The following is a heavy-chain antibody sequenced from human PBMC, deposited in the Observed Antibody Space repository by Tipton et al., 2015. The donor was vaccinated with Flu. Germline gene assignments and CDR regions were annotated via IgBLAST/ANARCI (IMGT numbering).Heavy chain of an antibody. CDR3: ARGVGYYYDSSGYYLN. J-gene: IGHJ4*02. Sequence: TLSLTCTVSGGSISSYYWSWIRQPPGKGLEWIGYIYYSGSTNYNPSLKSRVTISVDTSKNQFSLKLSSVTAADTAVYYCARGVGYYYDSSGYYLNWGQGTLVTVSS. D-gene: IGHD3-22*01. CDR2: IYYSGST. CDR1: GGSISSYY. V-gene: IGHV4-59*12.